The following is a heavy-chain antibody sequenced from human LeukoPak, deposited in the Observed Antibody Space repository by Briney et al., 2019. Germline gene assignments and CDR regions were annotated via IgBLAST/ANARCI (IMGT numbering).Heavy chain of an antibody. CDR2: ISGSRGST. D-gene: IGHD3-3*01. CDR3: AKSRTYYDFWSGSEPDYYYYYGMDV. J-gene: IGHJ6*02. Sequence: QPGGSLRLSCAASGFTFSSYAMSWVRQAPGKGLEWVSAISGSRGSTYYADSVKGRFTISRDNSKNTLYLQMNSLRAEDTAVYYCAKSRTYYDFWSGSEPDYYYYYGMDVWGQGTTVTVSS. CDR1: GFTFSSYA. V-gene: IGHV3-23*01.